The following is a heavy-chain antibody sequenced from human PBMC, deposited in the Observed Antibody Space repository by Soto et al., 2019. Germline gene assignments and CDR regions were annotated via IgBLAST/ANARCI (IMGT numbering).Heavy chain of an antibody. D-gene: IGHD3-10*02. J-gene: IGHJ6*02. CDR3: ARDMSPPASFSDV. Sequence: QVQLQESGPGLVKPSQTLSLTCTVSGGSISSGDYYWSWVRQPPGKGLEWIGDIYYSGSTYYNPSLKSRVTIPVDTSKTQFSLKLSSVTAADTAVYYCARDMSPPASFSDVWGQGTTVTVSS. CDR1: GGSISSGDYY. V-gene: IGHV4-30-4*01. CDR2: IYYSGST.